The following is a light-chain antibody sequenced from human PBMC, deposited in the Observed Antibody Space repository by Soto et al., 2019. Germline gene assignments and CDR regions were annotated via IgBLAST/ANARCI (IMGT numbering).Light chain of an antibody. Sequence: DIVMTQSPVTLSVSPGEGATLSCRAGQSVSSNLAWYQQKPGQAPRLLIYGVSTRATGIPARFSGSGSGTEFTLTISILQSEDFAVYYCQQYNNWPQTFGGGTKVEI. J-gene: IGKJ4*01. CDR2: GVS. CDR3: QQYNNWPQT. V-gene: IGKV3-15*01. CDR1: QSVSSN.